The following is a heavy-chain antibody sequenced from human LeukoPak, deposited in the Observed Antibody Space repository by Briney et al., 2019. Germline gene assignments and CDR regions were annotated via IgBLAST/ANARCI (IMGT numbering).Heavy chain of an antibody. Sequence: SETLSLTCTVSGGSISNYYWNWIRQPPGKGLGWVGYIYTSRTATYNPSLKSRVTISIDTSRNQLSLKLTSVTAADTAVYYCAGHPLGYCSGGSCWDYYYYYMNVWGKGTTVTVSS. CDR2: IYTSRTA. D-gene: IGHD2-15*01. CDR3: AGHPLGYCSGGSCWDYYYYYMNV. CDR1: GGSISNYY. V-gene: IGHV4-4*09. J-gene: IGHJ6*03.